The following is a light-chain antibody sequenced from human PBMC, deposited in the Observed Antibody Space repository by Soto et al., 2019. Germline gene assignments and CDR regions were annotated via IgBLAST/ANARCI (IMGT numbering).Light chain of an antibody. J-gene: IGKJ2*01. CDR2: GAS. CDR3: QQYTNT. CDR1: QSVISSY. Sequence: EILLTQSPGTLSLSPWERTTLSCSASQSVISSYFALYQQKPCQAPRILIYGASSRSTSIPDRFIGSGSGTDFTLTISILEPEYFAMYYCQQYTNTFGQWTKLEIK. V-gene: IGKV3-20*01.